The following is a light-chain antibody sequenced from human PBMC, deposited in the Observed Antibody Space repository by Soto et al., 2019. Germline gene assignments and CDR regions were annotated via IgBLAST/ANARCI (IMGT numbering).Light chain of an antibody. V-gene: IGKV3-11*01. CDR2: DAS. CDR1: QSVGSF. Sequence: EIVLTQSPATLSLSPGQRATLSCRASQSVGSFLAWYQQKPGQAPRLLIYDASNRATGIPSRFSGSGSGTEFTLTISRLEPEDFAVYYCQQRNGFTFGPGTKVDIK. J-gene: IGKJ3*01. CDR3: QQRNGFT.